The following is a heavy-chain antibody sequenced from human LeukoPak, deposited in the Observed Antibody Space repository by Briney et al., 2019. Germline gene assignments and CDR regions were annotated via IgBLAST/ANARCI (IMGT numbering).Heavy chain of an antibody. J-gene: IGHJ3*02. CDR3: AREWSHDAFDI. D-gene: IGHD3-3*01. Sequence: GGSLRLSCAASGFTFSSYAMHWVRQAPGKGLEWVAVISYDGSNKYHADSVKGRFTISRDNSKNTLYLQMNSLRAEDTAVYYCAREWSHDAFDIWGQGTMVTVSS. V-gene: IGHV3-30*04. CDR1: GFTFSSYA. CDR2: ISYDGSNK.